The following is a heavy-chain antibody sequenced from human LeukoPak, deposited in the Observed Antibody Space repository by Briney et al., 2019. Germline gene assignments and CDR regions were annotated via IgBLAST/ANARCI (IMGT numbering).Heavy chain of an antibody. Sequence: SETLSLICTVSGGSISSGGYYWSWIRQHPGKGLEWIGCIHYSGSTYYNPSLKSRGTISIDTSKNQFSLRLNSVTAADTTVYYCARDEVDYGERDSYCYGVDVWGQGTTVTVSS. CDR2: IHYSGST. V-gene: IGHV4-31*03. D-gene: IGHD4-17*01. CDR1: GGSISSGGYY. CDR3: ARDEVDYGERDSYCYGVDV. J-gene: IGHJ6*02.